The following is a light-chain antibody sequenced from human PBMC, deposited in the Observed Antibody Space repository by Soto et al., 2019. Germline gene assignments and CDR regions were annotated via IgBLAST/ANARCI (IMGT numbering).Light chain of an antibody. CDR3: SSYSGTNSNVI. CDR1: YSDIGDYNY. V-gene: IGLV2-8*01. Sequence: QSALTQPPSASGSPGQSVTISCAGTYSDIGDYNYVSWYQQHPGKVPKLIISEVSKRPSGVPDRFSGSKSRYTASLTVSDLQPADEAVYYCSSYSGTNSNVIFGGGTKLTVL. CDR2: EVS. J-gene: IGLJ2*01.